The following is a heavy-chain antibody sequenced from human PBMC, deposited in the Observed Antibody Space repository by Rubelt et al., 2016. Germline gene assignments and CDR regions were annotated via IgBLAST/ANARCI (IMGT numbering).Heavy chain of an antibody. V-gene: IGHV3-30*02. Sequence: VQLVESGGGLVKPGGSLRLSCAASGFTFSSYGMHWVRQAPGKGLEWVSFIRHDGSNKYYADFVKGRFTISRDNSKNTLYLQMNSLRAEDTAVYYCAKGTFYGDYPYYFHYWGQGTLVTVSS. CDR1: GFTFSSYG. D-gene: IGHD4-17*01. CDR3: AKGTFYGDYPYYFHY. CDR2: IRHDGSNK. J-gene: IGHJ4*02.